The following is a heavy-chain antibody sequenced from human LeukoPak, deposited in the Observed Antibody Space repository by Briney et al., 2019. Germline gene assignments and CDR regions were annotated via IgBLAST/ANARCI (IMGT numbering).Heavy chain of an antibody. Sequence: VASVKVSCKASGGTFSSYAISWVRQAPGQGLEWMGWISTYSGNTNLAQNLQGRVTMTTDTSTSTAYMELRSLRSDDTAVYYCARANGDYPDWGQGTLVTVSS. D-gene: IGHD4-17*01. CDR2: ISTYSGNT. CDR3: ARANGDYPD. J-gene: IGHJ4*02. CDR1: GGTFSSYA. V-gene: IGHV1-18*01.